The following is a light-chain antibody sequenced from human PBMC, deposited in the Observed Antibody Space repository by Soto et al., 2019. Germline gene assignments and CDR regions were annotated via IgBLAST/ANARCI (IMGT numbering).Light chain of an antibody. CDR2: AAS. Sequence: DIQMTQSPSSLSVSVGDRVTITCRASQSISNYLNWYQQKPGKAPKLLIYAASTLQSGVPSRFSGSGSGTDFTRAVSSLQPEDFATYYCQQSYSTPRTFGQGTKVEIK. CDR3: QQSYSTPRT. CDR1: QSISNY. V-gene: IGKV1-39*01. J-gene: IGKJ1*01.